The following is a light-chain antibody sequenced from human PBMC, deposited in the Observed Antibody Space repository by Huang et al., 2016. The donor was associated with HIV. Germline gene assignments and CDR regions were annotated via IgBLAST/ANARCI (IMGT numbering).Light chain of an antibody. CDR2: GSS. CDR1: QNIRNH. Sequence: DIQMTQSPSSLSVSVGDRVTITCRAGQNIRNHFHWYQQKPGKAPKLLISGSSILQSGVPTMFSGSGSGTYFTLTISILQPEDFATYYCQQGHTATWTFGRGTTVEIK. CDR3: QQGHTATWT. V-gene: IGKV1-39*01. J-gene: IGKJ1*01.